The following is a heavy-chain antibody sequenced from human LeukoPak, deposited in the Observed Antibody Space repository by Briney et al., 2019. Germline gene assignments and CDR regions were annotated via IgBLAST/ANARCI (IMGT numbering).Heavy chain of an antibody. Sequence: SETLSLTCTVSGDSISYYYWSWIRQPAGKGLEWIGRISTSGTTNYNPSLKSRVTMSVDTSKNQFSLKLSSVTAADTAVYYCARTTEAHSWRTRYYDYYMDVWGKGTTVTVSS. D-gene: IGHD6-13*01. V-gene: IGHV4-4*07. CDR1: GDSISYYY. CDR3: ARTTEAHSWRTRYYDYYMDV. CDR2: ISTSGTT. J-gene: IGHJ6*03.